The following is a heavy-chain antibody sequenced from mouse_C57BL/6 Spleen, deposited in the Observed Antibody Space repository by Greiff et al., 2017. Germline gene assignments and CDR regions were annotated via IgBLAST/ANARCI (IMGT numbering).Heavy chain of an antibody. D-gene: IGHD2-5*01. CDR3: ARQGGAYSNYVPFAMDY. CDR2: ISNGGGST. CDR1: GFTFSDYY. J-gene: IGHJ4*01. V-gene: IGHV5-12*01. Sequence: EVKLVESGGGLVQPGGSLKLSCAASGFTFSDYYMYWVRQTPEKRLEWVAYISNGGGSTYYPDTVKGRFTISRDNAKNTLYLQMSRLKSEDTAMYYCARQGGAYSNYVPFAMDYWGQGTSVTVSS.